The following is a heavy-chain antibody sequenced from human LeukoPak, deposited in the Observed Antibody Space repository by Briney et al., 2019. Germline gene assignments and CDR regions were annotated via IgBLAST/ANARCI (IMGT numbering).Heavy chain of an antibody. CDR2: IYHSGST. D-gene: IGHD1-26*01. V-gene: IGHV4-4*02. CDR3: ARDGISGLGY. CDR1: GFTFSSYAM. J-gene: IGHJ4*02. Sequence: PGGSLRLSCAASGFTFSSYAMSWVRQPPGKGLEWIGEIYHSGSTNYNPSLKSRVTISVDKSKNQFSLKLSSVTAADTAVYYCARDGISGLGYWGQGTLVTVSS.